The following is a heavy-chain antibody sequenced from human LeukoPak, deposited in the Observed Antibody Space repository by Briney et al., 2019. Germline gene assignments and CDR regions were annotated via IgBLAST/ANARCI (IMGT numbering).Heavy chain of an antibody. V-gene: IGHV4-59*05. CDR1: GGSISSFY. D-gene: IGHD5-18*01. CDR2: IYYSKNT. Sequence: SETLSLTCTVSGGSISSFYWSWIRQPPGKGLEWIGSIYYSKNTYYNPSLKSRVTISADTSKNQFSLTLGSVSATDTAVYYCVSPRGFSYGYFDYWGQGTLVTVSS. J-gene: IGHJ4*02. CDR3: VSPRGFSYGYFDY.